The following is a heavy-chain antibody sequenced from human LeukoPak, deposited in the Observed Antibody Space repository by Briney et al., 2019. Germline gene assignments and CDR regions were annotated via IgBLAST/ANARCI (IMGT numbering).Heavy chain of an antibody. CDR2: IRYDGSNK. J-gene: IGHJ6*03. V-gene: IGHV3-30*02. Sequence: PGGSLRLSCAASGFTFSSYAMHWVRQAPGKGLEWVAFIRYDGSNKYYADSVKGRFTISRDNSKNTLYLQMNSLRAEDTAVYYCAKDPRDIVVVPAARAYYYYYMDVWGKGTTVTISS. CDR1: GFTFSSYA. CDR3: AKDPRDIVVVPAARAYYYYYMDV. D-gene: IGHD2-2*01.